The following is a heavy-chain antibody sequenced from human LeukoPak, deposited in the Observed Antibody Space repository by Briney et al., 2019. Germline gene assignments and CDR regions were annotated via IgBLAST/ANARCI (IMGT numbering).Heavy chain of an antibody. Sequence: PGGSLRLSCAASGFTFSSYSMTWVRQAPGKGLEWVSSISSSSSYIYYADSVKGRFTISRDNAKNSLYLQMNSLRAEDTAVYYCARQYSYGYSHGFSGYYFDYWGQGTLVTVSS. J-gene: IGHJ4*02. CDR2: ISSSSSYI. CDR1: GFTFSSYS. D-gene: IGHD5-18*01. V-gene: IGHV3-21*01. CDR3: ARQYSYGYSHGFSGYYFDY.